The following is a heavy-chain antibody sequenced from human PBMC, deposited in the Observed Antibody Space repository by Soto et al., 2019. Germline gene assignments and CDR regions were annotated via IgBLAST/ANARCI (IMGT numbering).Heavy chain of an antibody. CDR1: RGTFSRYT. V-gene: IGHV1-69*02. CDR3: ARCVTGVLGLSVSPPGGDNYGWDV. J-gene: IGHJ6*02. CDR2: IIPILDIP. Sequence: QVQLVQSGAEVKKPGSSVKVSCKASRGTFSRYTISWVRQAPGQGLEWMGRIIPILDIPNYAQNFQGRVMFPADKSRSKAYMELGSLRSDDLGVYYCARCVTGVLGLSVSPPGGDNYGWDVWGQGTTVTVSS. D-gene: IGHD2-8*02.